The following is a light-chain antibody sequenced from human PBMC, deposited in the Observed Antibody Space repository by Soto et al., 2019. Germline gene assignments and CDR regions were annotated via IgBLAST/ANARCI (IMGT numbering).Light chain of an antibody. CDR2: GAS. CDR3: QQYKNWPLT. J-gene: IGKJ4*01. Sequence: EIVMTQSPATLSVSPGERATLSCWASKSLSSNLAWYEQKPGQAPRLLIYGASTRTTGIPARFSGSGSGTEFTLTISSLQSEDFAVYYCQQYKNWPLTFGGGTNVEIK. V-gene: IGKV3-15*01. CDR1: KSLSSN.